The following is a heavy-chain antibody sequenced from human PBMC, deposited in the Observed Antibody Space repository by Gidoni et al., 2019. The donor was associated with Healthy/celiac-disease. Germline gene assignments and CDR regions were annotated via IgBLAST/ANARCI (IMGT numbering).Heavy chain of an antibody. CDR3: AKGPYDFWSGRFDY. CDR1: GFTFDDYA. CDR2: ISWNSGSI. J-gene: IGHJ4*02. D-gene: IGHD3-3*01. Sequence: EVQLVESGGGLVQPGRSLRLSCAASGFTFDDYAMHWVRQAPGKGLEWVSGISWNSGSIGYADSVKGRFTISRDNAKNSLYLQMNSLRAEDTALYYCAKGPYDFWSGRFDYWGQGTLVTVSS. V-gene: IGHV3-9*01.